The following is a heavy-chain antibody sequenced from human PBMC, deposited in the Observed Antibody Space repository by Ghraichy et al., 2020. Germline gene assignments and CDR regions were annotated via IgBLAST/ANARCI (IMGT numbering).Heavy chain of an antibody. J-gene: IGHJ4*02. CDR3: AKEGYYYDSSGTFDY. CDR2: ISWNSGNI. D-gene: IGHD3-22*01. CDR1: VFTFDDYA. Sequence: LSLTCAASVFTFDDYAMHWVRQAPGKGLEWVSGISWNSGNIGYADSVKGRFTISRDNAKNSLYLQMNSLRAEDTALYYCAKEGYYYDSSGTFDYWGQGTLVTVSS. V-gene: IGHV3-9*01.